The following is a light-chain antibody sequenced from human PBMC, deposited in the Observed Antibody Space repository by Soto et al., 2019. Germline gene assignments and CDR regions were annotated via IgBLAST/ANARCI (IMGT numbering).Light chain of an antibody. CDR3: AAWDDSMRAVV. V-gene: IGLV1-44*01. CDR2: RNH. Sequence: QSVLTQSPSASGTPGQRVTISCSGSRSNIGTYTVNWYQQLPGTAPTLLIYRNHHRPSAVPDRFSGSKSGTSASLAISVPQYEDEADYYCAAWDDSMRAVVFGGGTKLTVL. CDR1: RSNIGTYT. J-gene: IGLJ2*01.